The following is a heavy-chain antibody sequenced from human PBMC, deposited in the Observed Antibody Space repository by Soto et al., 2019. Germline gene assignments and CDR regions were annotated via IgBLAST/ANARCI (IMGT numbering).Heavy chain of an antibody. V-gene: IGHV1-18*01. CDR1: GYTFTSYG. D-gene: IGHD3-22*01. Sequence: ASVKVSCKASGYTFTSYGISWVRQAPGQGLEWMGWISAYNGNTNYAQKLQGRVTMTTDTSTSTAYMELRSLRSDDTAVYYCAREGGYYYDSSGVFDYWAREPWSPSPQ. CDR3: AREGGYYYDSSGVFDY. J-gene: IGHJ4*02. CDR2: ISAYNGNT.